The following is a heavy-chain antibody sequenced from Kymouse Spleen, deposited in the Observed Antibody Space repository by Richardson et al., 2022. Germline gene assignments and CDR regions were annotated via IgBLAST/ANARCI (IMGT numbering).Heavy chain of an antibody. D-gene: IGHD1-20*01,IGHD1-7*01. Sequence: QLQLQESGPGLVKPSETLSLTCTVSGGSISSSSYYWGWIRQPPGKGLEWIGSIYYSGSTYYNPSLKSRVTISVDTSKNQFSLKLSSVTAADTAVYYCASLHNWNHFDYWGQGTLVTVSS. CDR2: IYYSGST. V-gene: IGHV4-39*01. J-gene: IGHJ4*02. CDR1: GGSISSSSYY. CDR3: ASLHNWNHFDY.